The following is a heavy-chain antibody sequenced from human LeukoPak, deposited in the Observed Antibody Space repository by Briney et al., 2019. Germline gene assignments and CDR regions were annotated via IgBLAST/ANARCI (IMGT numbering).Heavy chain of an antibody. J-gene: IGHJ6*03. D-gene: IGHD3-3*01. CDR2: INHSGST. CDR1: GGSFSGYY. V-gene: IGHV4-34*01. CDR3: ARGGPYYDFWSGSKRYYYMDV. Sequence: SETLSLTCAVYGGSFSGYYWSWIRQPPGKGLEWIGEINHSGSTNYNPSLKSRVTISVDTSKNQFSLKRSSVTAADTAVYYCARGGPYYDFWSGSKRYYYMDVWGKGTTVTVSS.